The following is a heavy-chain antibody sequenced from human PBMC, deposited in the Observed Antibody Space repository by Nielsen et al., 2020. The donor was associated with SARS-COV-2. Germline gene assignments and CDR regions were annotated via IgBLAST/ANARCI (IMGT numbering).Heavy chain of an antibody. D-gene: IGHD3-16*01. V-gene: IGHV3-7*03. Sequence: GESLKISCAASGFTFSSYWMSWVRQAPGKGLEWVANIKQDGSEKYYVDSVKGRFTISRDNAKNSLYLQMNSLRAEDTAVYYCARAPLIATLFDYWGQGTLVTVSS. CDR1: GFTFSSYW. CDR3: ARAPLIATLFDY. CDR2: IKQDGSEK. J-gene: IGHJ4*02.